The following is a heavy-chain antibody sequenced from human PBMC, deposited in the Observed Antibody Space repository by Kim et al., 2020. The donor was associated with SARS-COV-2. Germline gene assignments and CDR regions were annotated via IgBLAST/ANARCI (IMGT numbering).Heavy chain of an antibody. CDR3: ARGDSSGYYYATAFDY. CDR2: IYYSGST. CDR1: GGSISSGGYY. V-gene: IGHV4-31*03. Sequence: SETLSLTCTVSGGSISSGGYYWSWIRQHPGKGLEWIGYIYYSGSTYYNPSLKSRVTISVDTSKNQFSLKLSSVTAADTAVYYCARGDSSGYYYATAFDYWGQGTLVTVSS. D-gene: IGHD3-22*01. J-gene: IGHJ4*02.